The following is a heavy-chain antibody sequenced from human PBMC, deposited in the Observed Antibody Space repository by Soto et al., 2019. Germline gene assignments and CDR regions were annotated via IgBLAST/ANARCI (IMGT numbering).Heavy chain of an antibody. V-gene: IGHV3-48*02. CDR3: ARGNELSCSGGSCYSFGY. CDR1: GFTFSSYA. J-gene: IGHJ4*02. Sequence: GGSLRLSCAASGFTFSSYAMHWVRQAPGKGLEWVSYINSGSSTIFYADSVKGRFTISRDNAKNSLYLQMNSLRDEDTAVYYCARGNELSCSGGSCYSFGYWGQGTLVTV. D-gene: IGHD2-15*01. CDR2: INSGSSTI.